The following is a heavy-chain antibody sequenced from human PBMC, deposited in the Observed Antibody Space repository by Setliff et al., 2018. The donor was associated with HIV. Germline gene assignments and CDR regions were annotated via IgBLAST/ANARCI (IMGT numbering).Heavy chain of an antibody. CDR1: GYTFTSYD. Sequence: ASVKVSCKASGYTFTSYDINWVRQARGQRPEWIGWIVVGSGNTNYAQMFYERVTITRDMSTSTAYMELSSLRSEDTAMYYCAAAVSFCDSTSCSHYFDYWGPGTLVTVSS. J-gene: IGHJ4*02. D-gene: IGHD2-2*01. CDR3: AAAVSFCDSTSCSHYFDY. CDR2: IVVGSGNT. V-gene: IGHV1-58*02.